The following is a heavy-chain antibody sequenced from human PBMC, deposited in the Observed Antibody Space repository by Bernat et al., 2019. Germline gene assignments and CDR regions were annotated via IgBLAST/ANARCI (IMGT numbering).Heavy chain of an antibody. CDR3: ARDLSGYSSGWYEYYFDY. CDR2: ISYDGSNK. D-gene: IGHD6-19*01. Sequence: QVQLVESGGGVVQPGRSLRLSCAASGFTFSSYAMHWVRQAPGKGLEWVAVISYDGSNKYYADSVKGRFTISRDNSKNTLHLQMNSLRAEDTAVYYCARDLSGYSSGWYEYYFDYWGQGTLVTVSS. CDR1: GFTFSSYA. V-gene: IGHV3-30*01. J-gene: IGHJ4*02.